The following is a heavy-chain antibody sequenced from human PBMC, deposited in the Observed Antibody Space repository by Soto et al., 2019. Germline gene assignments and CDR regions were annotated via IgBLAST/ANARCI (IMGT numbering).Heavy chain of an antibody. CDR3: ARAPRVTIFGVVIIDGMDV. CDR2: IYYSGST. D-gene: IGHD3-3*01. CDR1: GGSISSGGYY. J-gene: IGHJ6*02. V-gene: IGHV4-31*03. Sequence: SETLSLTCTVSGGSISSGGYYWSWIRQHPGKGQEWIGYIYYSGSTYYNPSLKSRVTISVDTSKNQFSLKLSSVTAADTAVYYCARAPRVTIFGVVIIDGMDVWGQGTTVTVSS.